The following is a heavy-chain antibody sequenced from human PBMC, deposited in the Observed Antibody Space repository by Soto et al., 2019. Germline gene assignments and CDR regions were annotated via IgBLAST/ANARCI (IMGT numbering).Heavy chain of an antibody. CDR2: IIPIFGTA. D-gene: IGHD3-22*01. CDR3: ARGNQSYYYDSSGYSLGY. V-gene: IGHV1-69*01. CDR1: GGTFSSYA. Sequence: QVQLVQSGAEVKKPGSSVKVSCKASGGTFSSYAISWVRQAPGQGLEWMGGIIPIFGTANYAQKFQGRVTITADESTSTAYMELSSLRSEDTAVYYCARGNQSYYYDSSGYSLGYWGQGTLVTVSS. J-gene: IGHJ4*02.